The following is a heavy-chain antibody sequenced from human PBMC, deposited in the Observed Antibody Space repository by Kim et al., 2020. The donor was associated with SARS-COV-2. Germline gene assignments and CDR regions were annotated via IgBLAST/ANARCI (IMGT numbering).Heavy chain of an antibody. CDR3: ASLYYYDSSGLDAFDI. V-gene: IGHV1-69*13. CDR2: IIPIFGTA. Sequence: SVKVSCKASGGTFSSYAISWVRQAPGQGLEWMGGIIPIFGTANYAQKFQGRVTITADESTSTAYMELSSLRSEDTAVYYCASLYYYDSSGLDAFDIWGQGTMVTVSS. CDR1: GGTFSSYA. D-gene: IGHD3-22*01. J-gene: IGHJ3*02.